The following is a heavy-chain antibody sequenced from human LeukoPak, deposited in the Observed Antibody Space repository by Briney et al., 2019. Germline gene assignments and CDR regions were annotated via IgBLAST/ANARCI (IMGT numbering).Heavy chain of an antibody. Sequence: GESLKISCECSGYSLSTHWIPWVRQMPGKGLEWMGIVYPGESQSRNSPSFQGQVTISVDRSTSVAYVQWSSLKASDSAMYYCASGSGNYYGSGTKTYYPYYVDYWGQGTLVTVSS. CDR2: VYPGESQS. V-gene: IGHV5-51*01. CDR3: ASGSGNYYGSGTKTYYPYYVDY. D-gene: IGHD3-10*01. CDR1: GYSLSTHW. J-gene: IGHJ4*02.